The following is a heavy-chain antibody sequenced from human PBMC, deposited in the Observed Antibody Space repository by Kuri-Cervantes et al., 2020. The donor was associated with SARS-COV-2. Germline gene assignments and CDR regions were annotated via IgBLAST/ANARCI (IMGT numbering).Heavy chain of an antibody. Sequence: SGPTLVKPTQTLTLTCTFSGFSLSTSGVGVGWIRQPPGKALEWLALIYWNDEKRYSPSLKSRLTITKDTSTNQVVLTMTNMDPVDTATYYCAHTRWLVQAGYYFDYWGQGTRVTVSS. CDR1: GFSLSTSGVG. CDR2: IYWNDEK. D-gene: IGHD6-19*01. J-gene: IGHJ4*02. V-gene: IGHV2-5*01. CDR3: AHTRWLVQAGYYFDY.